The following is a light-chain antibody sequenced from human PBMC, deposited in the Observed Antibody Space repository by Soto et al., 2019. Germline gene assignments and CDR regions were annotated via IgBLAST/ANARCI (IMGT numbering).Light chain of an antibody. J-gene: IGKJ1*01. V-gene: IGKV1-39*01. CDR3: QQSYKSPPT. Sequence: DIQMTQSPSSLSASVGDRVAITCRASQSINTKLNWYQQKPGKVPNLLIYAASSLQTGVPSRFSGSGSGTDFTLTISSLQPEDFATYYCQQSYKSPPTFGPGTKVDIK. CDR2: AAS. CDR1: QSINTK.